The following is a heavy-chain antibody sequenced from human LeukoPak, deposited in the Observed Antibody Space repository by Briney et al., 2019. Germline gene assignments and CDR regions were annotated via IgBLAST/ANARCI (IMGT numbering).Heavy chain of an antibody. CDR1: GFTFSGYY. CDR3: AKSPFTIPYGLDV. J-gene: IGHJ6*02. V-gene: IGHV3-11*06. CDR2: ISGGSGFT. Sequence: PGGSLRLSCVASGFTFSGYYMTWIRQAPGQGLEWLSYISGGSGFTKYADSVKGRFTISRDNAKNSLYLQMNSLRAEDTAVYYCAKSPFTIPYGLDVWGQGTTVTVSS. D-gene: IGHD3-3*01.